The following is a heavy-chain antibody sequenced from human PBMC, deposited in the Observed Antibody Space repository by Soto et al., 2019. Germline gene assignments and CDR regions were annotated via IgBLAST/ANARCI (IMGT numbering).Heavy chain of an antibody. CDR1: GGTFLSYA. CDR2: VIHIFGTA. Sequence: QVKLVQSGAEVKKPVSSVKVSCKASGGTFLSYAISWVRQAPGPGLEWMGGVIHIFGTANYAQKFQGRVTIPADEYTSTAYMELSGLRSDDTAGYYGARNSGTVVSRPYFYYYCMYVWGPGTTVNVSS. V-gene: IGHV1-69*01. D-gene: IGHD2-15*01. CDR3: ARNSGTVVSRPYFYYYCMYV. J-gene: IGHJ6*02.